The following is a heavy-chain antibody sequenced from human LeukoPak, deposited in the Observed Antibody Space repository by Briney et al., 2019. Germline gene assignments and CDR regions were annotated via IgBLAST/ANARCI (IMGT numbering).Heavy chain of an antibody. CDR3: ARVRVLLWFGELLRDPWFDP. CDR2: ISAYNGNT. CDR1: GYTFTSYG. J-gene: IGHJ5*02. Sequence: GASVKVSCKASGYTFTSYGISWVRQAPGQGLEWMGWISAYNGNTNYAQKLQGRVTMTTDTSTSTAYMELRSLRSDDTAVYYCARVRVLLWFGELLRDPWFDPWGQGTLVTVSS. V-gene: IGHV1-18*01. D-gene: IGHD3-10*01.